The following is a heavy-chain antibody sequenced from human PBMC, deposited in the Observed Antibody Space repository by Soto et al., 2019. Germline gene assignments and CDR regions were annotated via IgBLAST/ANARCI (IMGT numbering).Heavy chain of an antibody. CDR1: DGSFSGYY. V-gene: IGHV4-34*01. D-gene: IGHD3-10*01. CDR3: ARGATMVRGVIRLYYYGMDV. J-gene: IGHJ6*02. CDR2: INHSGST. Sequence: QVQLQQWGAGLLKPSETLSLTCAVYDGSFSGYYWSWVRQPPGKGLEWIGEINHSGSTNYNPSLKRRVTISGDTSKSLSSLKRSSVTAADTAVYYCARGATMVRGVIRLYYYGMDVWGQGTTVTVSS.